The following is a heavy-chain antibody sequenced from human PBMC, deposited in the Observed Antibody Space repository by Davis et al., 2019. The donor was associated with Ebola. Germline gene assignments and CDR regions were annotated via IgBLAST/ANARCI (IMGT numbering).Heavy chain of an antibody. CDR1: GYTFTSYD. V-gene: IGHV1-8*01. CDR3: ARGEGMVQGVIYYFDY. D-gene: IGHD3-10*01. J-gene: IGHJ4*02. Sequence: ASVKVSCKASGYTFTSYDINWVRQATGQGLEWMGWMNPNSGNTGYAQKFQGRVTMTRNTSISTAYMELSSLRSEDTAVYYCARGEGMVQGVIYYFDYWGQGTLVTVSS. CDR2: MNPNSGNT.